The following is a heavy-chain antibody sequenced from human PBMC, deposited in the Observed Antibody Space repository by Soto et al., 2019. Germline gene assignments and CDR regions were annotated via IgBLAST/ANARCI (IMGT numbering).Heavy chain of an antibody. J-gene: IGHJ6*02. CDR2: MNPNSANT. CDR3: ASSRITMVPYGMDV. V-gene: IGHV1-8*01. Sequence: GASVKVSCKASGYTFTSYDINWVRQATGQGLEWMGWMNPNSANTGYSQKFQGRVTITRDTSASTAYMELSSLRSEDTAVYYCASSRITMVPYGMDVWGQGTTVTVSS. CDR1: GYTFTSYD. D-gene: IGHD3-10*01.